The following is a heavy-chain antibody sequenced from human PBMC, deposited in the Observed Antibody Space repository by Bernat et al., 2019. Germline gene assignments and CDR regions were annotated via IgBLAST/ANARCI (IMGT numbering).Heavy chain of an antibody. V-gene: IGHV4-59*01. CDR1: GGSISSYY. CDR2: IYYSGST. J-gene: IGHJ5*02. Sequence: QVQLQESGPGLVKPSETLSLTCTVPGGSISSYYWSWIRQPPGKGLEWIGYIYYSGSTNYNPSLKSRVTISVDTSKNQFSLKLSSVTAADTAVYYCARDLGRFLESGWFDPWGQGTLVTVSS. CDR3: ARDLGRFLESGWFDP. D-gene: IGHD3-3*01.